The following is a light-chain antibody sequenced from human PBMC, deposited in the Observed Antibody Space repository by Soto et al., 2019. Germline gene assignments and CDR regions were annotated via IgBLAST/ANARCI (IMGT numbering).Light chain of an antibody. V-gene: IGLV1-40*01. Sequence: QSVLTQPPSVSGAPGQRVTISCTGSSSNIGAGYDVHWYQQLPGTAHKLLIYGNSNRPSGVTDRFSGSKSGTSAALAITGLQAEDESAYYCQSYDSSLRGPLVFGGGTKLTVL. J-gene: IGLJ3*02. CDR1: SSNIGAGYD. CDR3: QSYDSSLRGPLV. CDR2: GNS.